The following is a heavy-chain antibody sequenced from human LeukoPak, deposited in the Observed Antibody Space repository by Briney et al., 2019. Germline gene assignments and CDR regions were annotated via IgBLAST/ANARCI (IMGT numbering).Heavy chain of an antibody. CDR1: GGTFSSYA. V-gene: IGHV1-69*01. D-gene: IGHD6-6*01. J-gene: IGHJ6*03. Sequence: SVKVSCKASGGTFSSYAISWVRQAPGQGLEWMGGIIPIFGTANYAQKFQGRVTITADESTSTAYMELSSLRSEDTAVYYCASPVSSIAARGNYYYYYYMDVWGKGTTVTVSS. CDR2: IIPIFGTA. CDR3: ASPVSSIAARGNYYYYYYMDV.